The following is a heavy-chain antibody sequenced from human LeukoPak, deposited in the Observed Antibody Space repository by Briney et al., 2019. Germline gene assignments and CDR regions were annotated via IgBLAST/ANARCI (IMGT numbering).Heavy chain of an antibody. CDR2: INPNDGDT. J-gene: IGHJ4*02. CDR1: GYTFTDYY. Sequence: GASVKVSCKASGYTFTDYYMHWVRQAPGQGVEWMGWINPNDGDTNYAQKFQGRVTMTRDTSISTAHMEVSRLRSDDTAVYYCARANFLYCSSTTCLFYYWGQGTLVTVSS. CDR3: ARANFLYCSSTTCLFYY. D-gene: IGHD2-2*01. V-gene: IGHV1-2*02.